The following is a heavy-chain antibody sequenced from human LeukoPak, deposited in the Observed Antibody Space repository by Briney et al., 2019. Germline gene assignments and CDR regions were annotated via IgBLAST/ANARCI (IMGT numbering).Heavy chain of an antibody. CDR2: IKQDGSEK. CDR3: ARARGSSSWYYFDY. D-gene: IGHD6-13*01. V-gene: IGHV3-7*04. J-gene: IGHJ4*02. CDR1: GFTFSSYW. Sequence: GGSLILSCAAPGFTFSSYWMSWVRQAPGEGLEWVANIKQDGSEKYYVDSVKGRFTISRDNAKNSLYLQMNSLRAEDTAVYYCARARGSSSWYYFDYWGQGTLVAVSS.